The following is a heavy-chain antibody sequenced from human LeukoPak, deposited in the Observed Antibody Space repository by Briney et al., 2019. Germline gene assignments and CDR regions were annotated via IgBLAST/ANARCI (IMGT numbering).Heavy chain of an antibody. CDR2: ISAYNGNT. CDR1: GYTFTSYG. CDR3: AAKTDAYYDILTGYSVAEYFEH. D-gene: IGHD3-9*01. Sequence: GASVKVSCKASGYTFTSYGISWVRQAPGQGLEWMGWISAYNGNTNYAQKLQGRVTMTTDTSTSTAYMELRSLRSDDTAVYYCAAKTDAYYDILTGYSVAEYFEHWGQGTLDTVSS. V-gene: IGHV1-18*01. J-gene: IGHJ1*01.